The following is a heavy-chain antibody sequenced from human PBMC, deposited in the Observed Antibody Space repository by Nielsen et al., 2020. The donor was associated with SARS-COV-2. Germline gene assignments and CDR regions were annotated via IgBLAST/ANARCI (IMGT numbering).Heavy chain of an antibody. CDR1: GYTFANHD. D-gene: IGHD1-1*01. CDR3: ARGSQLLRY. Sequence: ASVKVSCKASGYTFANHDIHWVRQASGQGLEWMGWMNPNSGNTGYAQKFQGRVTMTRNTSISTAYMELSSLRSEDTAVYYCARGSQLLRYWGQGTLVTVSS. V-gene: IGHV1-8*01. J-gene: IGHJ4*02. CDR2: MNPNSGNT.